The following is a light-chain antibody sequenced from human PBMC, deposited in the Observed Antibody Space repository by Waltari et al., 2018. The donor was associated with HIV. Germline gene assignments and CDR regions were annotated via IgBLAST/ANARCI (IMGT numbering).Light chain of an antibody. CDR3: SSYTSSSTLYV. CDR2: DVS. J-gene: IGLJ1*01. Sequence: QSALTRPASGSGSPGQWISISGRGNCSDVGGYNYLPWYQQHPGKAPKLLLYDVSNRPSGVSNRFSGSKSGNTASLTISGLQAEDEADYYCSSYTSSSTLYVFGTGTKVTVL. V-gene: IGLV2-14*01. CDR1: CSDVGGYNY.